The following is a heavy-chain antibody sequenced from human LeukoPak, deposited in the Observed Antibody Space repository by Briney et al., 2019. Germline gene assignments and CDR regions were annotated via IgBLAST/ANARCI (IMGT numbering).Heavy chain of an antibody. CDR2: INHSGST. J-gene: IGHJ4*02. CDR3: ARGRRHYDILTGYYLDY. Sequence: PSETLSLTCAVYGGSFSGYYWSWIRQPPGKGLEWIGAINHSGSTTYNPSPKSRVTISVDTSKNQFSLKLSSVTAADTAVYYCARGRRHYDILTGYYLDYWGQGTLVTVSS. D-gene: IGHD3-9*01. CDR1: GGSFSGYY. V-gene: IGHV4-34*01.